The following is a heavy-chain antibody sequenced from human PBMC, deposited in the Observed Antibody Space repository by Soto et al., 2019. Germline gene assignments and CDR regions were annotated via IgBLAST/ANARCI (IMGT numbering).Heavy chain of an antibody. CDR3: ACMYNWNGWSDY. CDR1: GVSITSYY. CDR2: IYSSGST. V-gene: IGHV4-4*07. Sequence: QVQLQESGPGLVKPSETLSLTCTVSGVSITSYYWIWIRQPAGKGLEWIGRIYSSGSTNYNPSLKGRVTMSIDTSKNKFSLKLSSVTAADTALYYCACMYNWNGWSDYWGLGTLVSFSA. J-gene: IGHJ4*02. D-gene: IGHD1-20*01.